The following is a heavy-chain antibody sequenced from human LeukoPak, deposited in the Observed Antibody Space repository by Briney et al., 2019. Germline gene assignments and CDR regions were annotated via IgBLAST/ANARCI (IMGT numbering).Heavy chain of an antibody. Sequence: SETLSLTCTVSGGPISSYYWSWIRQPAGKGLEWIGRIYTSGSTNYNPSLKSRVTMSVDTSKNQFSLKLSSVTAADTAVYYCAGGYSYGLWYDYWGQGTLVTVSS. D-gene: IGHD5-18*01. CDR1: GGPISSYY. CDR3: AGGYSYGLWYDY. J-gene: IGHJ4*02. CDR2: IYTSGST. V-gene: IGHV4-4*07.